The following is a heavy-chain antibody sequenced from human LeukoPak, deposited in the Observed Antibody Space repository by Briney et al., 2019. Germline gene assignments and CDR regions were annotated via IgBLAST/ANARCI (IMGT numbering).Heavy chain of an antibody. V-gene: IGHV3-21*01. CDR1: GFTFSTYS. J-gene: IGHJ4*02. CDR2: ISSNSHYI. CDR3: VRDSSDFDY. Sequence: GGSLRLSCAASGFTFSTYSMNWVRQAPGKGLEWVSSISSNSHYIYYADSMRGRLTISRDNAKNSLFLQMNSLRAEDTAIYYCVRDSSDFDYWGQGTLVTVSS. D-gene: IGHD3-22*01.